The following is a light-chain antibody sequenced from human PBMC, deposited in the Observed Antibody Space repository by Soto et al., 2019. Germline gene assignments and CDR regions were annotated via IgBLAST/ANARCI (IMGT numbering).Light chain of an antibody. J-gene: IGKJ4*01. Sequence: EIVLTQSPATLSLSPGERATLSCRASQSVSTFLAWYQQKPGQAPRLVIFDASRRASGIPARFSGSGSGTDFTLTIRSLGPEDFAVYYCQQLNHWPLPFGGGNKVEIK. CDR3: QQLNHWPLP. CDR1: QSVSTF. CDR2: DAS. V-gene: IGKV3-11*01.